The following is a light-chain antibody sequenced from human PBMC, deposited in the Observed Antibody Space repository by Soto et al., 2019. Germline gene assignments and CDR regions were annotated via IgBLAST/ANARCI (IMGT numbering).Light chain of an antibody. CDR1: SSDVGGYNY. Sequence: QSVLTQPASVSGSPGQSITISCTGTSSDVGGYNYVSWYQHHPGKAPKLLIYDVSNRPSGVSNRFSGSKSDNTASLTISGLQPEGEADYYCSSYTTSNTRQIVLGTGTKVTVL. V-gene: IGLV2-14*03. CDR3: SSYTTSNTRQIV. CDR2: DVS. J-gene: IGLJ1*01.